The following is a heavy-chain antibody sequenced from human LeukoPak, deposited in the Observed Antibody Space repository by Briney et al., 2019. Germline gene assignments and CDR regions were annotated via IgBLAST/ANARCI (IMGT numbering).Heavy chain of an antibody. V-gene: IGHV1-46*01. CDR2: INPSGGST. CDR1: GYTFTSYD. CDR3: ARGGIVVVPAAPFDP. Sequence: ASVKVSCKASGYTFTSYDINWVRQATGQGLEWMGIINPSGGSTSYAQKFQGRVTMTRDTSTSTVYMELSSLRSEDTAVYYCARGGIVVVPAAPFDPWGQGTLVTVSS. D-gene: IGHD2-2*01. J-gene: IGHJ5*02.